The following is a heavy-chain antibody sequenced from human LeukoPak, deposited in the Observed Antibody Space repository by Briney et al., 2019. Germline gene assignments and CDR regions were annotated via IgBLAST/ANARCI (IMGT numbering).Heavy chain of an antibody. J-gene: IGHJ4*02. CDR3: ATVRGVYGDPYGY. CDR1: GFTFSNYA. Sequence: SGGSLRLSCAASGFTFSNYAMSWVRQAPGKGLEWVSGISGSDGSTYYADSVKGRFTISRDNSKNTLYLQMNSLRAEDTAVYYCATVRGVYGDPYGYWGQGTLVTVSS. D-gene: IGHD4-17*01. V-gene: IGHV3-23*01. CDR2: ISGSDGST.